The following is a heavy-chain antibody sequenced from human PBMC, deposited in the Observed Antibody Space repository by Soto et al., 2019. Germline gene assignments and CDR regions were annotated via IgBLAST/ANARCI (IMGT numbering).Heavy chain of an antibody. Sequence: PSETLSLTCTVSGGSISSSCCYWGGMRQPPGQGLEWMGSICSSGSTYYNPSLQSRVTISTDTTKNNFSLKLSSVTAADTAVYYCATTGMAARPGYYNYYYVRDVWGQGTTFPVS. V-gene: IGHV4-39*02. J-gene: IGHJ6*02. CDR1: GGSISSSCCY. CDR2: ICSSGST. D-gene: IGHD6-6*01. CDR3: ATTGMAARPGYYNYYYVRDV.